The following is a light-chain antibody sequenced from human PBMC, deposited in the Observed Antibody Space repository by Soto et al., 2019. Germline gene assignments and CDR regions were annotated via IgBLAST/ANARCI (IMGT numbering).Light chain of an antibody. CDR2: EAS. CDR3: QQYDSSPRT. V-gene: IGKV3-20*01. Sequence: EIVMTHCPATLSVSPGERATLSCRGSQSVSSSSLAWYQQSPGQAPRLLIYEASSRATGIPDRFSGSGSGTDFTLTISRLEPEDFAVYWCQQYDSSPRTFGQGTKVDIK. CDR1: QSVSSSS. J-gene: IGKJ1*01.